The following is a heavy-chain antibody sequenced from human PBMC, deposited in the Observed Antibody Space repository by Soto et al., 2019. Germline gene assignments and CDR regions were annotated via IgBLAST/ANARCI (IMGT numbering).Heavy chain of an antibody. CDR2: IYPGDSDT. D-gene: IGHD4-17*01. V-gene: IGHV5-51*01. CDR1: GYSFTSYW. Sequence: GESLKISCKGSGYSFTSYWIGWVRQMPGKGLEWMGIIYPGDSDTRYSPSFQGQVTISADKSVSTAYLQWSSLKASDTATYYCARHDYGDYDAFDIWGQGTMVTVSS. J-gene: IGHJ3*02. CDR3: ARHDYGDYDAFDI.